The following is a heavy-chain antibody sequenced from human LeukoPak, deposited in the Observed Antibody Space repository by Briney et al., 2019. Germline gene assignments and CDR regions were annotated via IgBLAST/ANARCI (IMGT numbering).Heavy chain of an antibody. V-gene: IGHV3-53*01. CDR1: GFTVSSNY. CDR2: IYSGGST. CDR3: ARDGERVAGTDTAMATKYYYYGMDV. D-gene: IGHD5-18*01. Sequence: PGGSLRLSCAASGFTVSSNYMSWVRQAPGKGLEWVSVIYSGGSTYYADSVKGRFNISRDNSKNMLYLQMHSMRAEDTALHCWARDGERVAGTDTAMATKYYYYGMDVWGQGTTFPASS. J-gene: IGHJ6*02.